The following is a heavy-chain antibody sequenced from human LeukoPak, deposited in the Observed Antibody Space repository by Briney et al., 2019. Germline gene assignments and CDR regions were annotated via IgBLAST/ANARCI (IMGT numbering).Heavy chain of an antibody. V-gene: IGHV4-59*08. J-gene: IGHJ3*02. CDR1: GGSISSYY. Sequence: SETLSLTCTVSGGSISSYYWSWLRQSPGKGLEWIGYIYSTGSTNHNPFLKSRVNISLDTSKNQFSLNLTSVTAVDTAFYYCARHGSRMSPFTIWGQGTVVTVSS. CDR2: IYSTGST. D-gene: IGHD2-2*03. CDR3: ARHGSRMSPFTI.